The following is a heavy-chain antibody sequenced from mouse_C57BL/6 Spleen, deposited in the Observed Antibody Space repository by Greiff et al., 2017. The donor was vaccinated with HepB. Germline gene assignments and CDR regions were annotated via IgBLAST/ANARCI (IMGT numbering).Heavy chain of an antibody. CDR1: GYTFTSYW. J-gene: IGHJ3*01. Sequence: VQLQQPGAELVKPGASVKLSCKASGYTFTSYWMHWVKQRPGRGLEWIGRIDTNSGGTKYNEKFKSKATLTVDKSSSTAYMQLSSLTSEDSAVYYCARSGYDYGGFAYWGQGTLVTVSA. CDR3: ARSGYDYGGFAY. D-gene: IGHD2-4*01. CDR2: IDTNSGGT. V-gene: IGHV1-62-3*01.